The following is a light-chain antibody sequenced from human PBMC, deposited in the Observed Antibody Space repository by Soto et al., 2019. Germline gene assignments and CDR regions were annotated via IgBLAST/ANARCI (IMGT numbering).Light chain of an antibody. J-gene: IGKJ5*01. CDR2: AAS. Sequence: DIQMTQSPSSLSASVGDRVTITCLASQSISTYLNWYQQKAGLAPKLLIYAASSLQRGVPSRFSGSGSGTDFTLTISSLQPEDFATYYCQQYYSHPLTFGQGTRLEI. CDR3: QQYYSHPLT. CDR1: QSISTY. V-gene: IGKV1-39*01.